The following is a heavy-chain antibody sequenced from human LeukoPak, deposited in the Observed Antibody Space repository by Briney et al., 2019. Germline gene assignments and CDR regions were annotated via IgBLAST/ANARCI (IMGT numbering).Heavy chain of an antibody. CDR2: INPNSGGT. D-gene: IGHD6-19*01. Sequence: ASVKVSCKASGYTFTGYYMHWVRQAPGQGLEWMGWINPNSGGTNYAQKFQGWVTMTKDTSISTAYMELSRLRSDDTAVYYCARGSSGWYVGFDYWGQGTLVTVSP. CDR1: GYTFTGYY. CDR3: ARGSSGWYVGFDY. V-gene: IGHV1-2*04. J-gene: IGHJ4*02.